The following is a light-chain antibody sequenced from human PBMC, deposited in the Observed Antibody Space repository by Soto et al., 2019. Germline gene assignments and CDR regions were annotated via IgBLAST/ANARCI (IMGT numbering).Light chain of an antibody. CDR2: AAS. V-gene: IGKV1-39*01. CDR1: QSISSY. J-gene: IGKJ4*01. Sequence: DIQMTQSPSSLSASVGDRVTITCRASQSISSYLHWYQQKPGKAPKLLIYAASSLQSGVPSRFSGSGSGTDFTLTISSLQPEDFATYYCQQSYSTSSFGGGTKVEIK. CDR3: QQSYSTSS.